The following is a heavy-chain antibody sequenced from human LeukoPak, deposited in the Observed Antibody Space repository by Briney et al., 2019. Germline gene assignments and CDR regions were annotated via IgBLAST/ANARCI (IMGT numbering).Heavy chain of an antibody. CDR3: ARVVDYGNPLGAFDY. CDR2: IGAYHGST. D-gene: IGHD4-17*01. V-gene: IGHV1-18*01. J-gene: IGHJ4*02. CDR1: GYTFTSYA. Sequence: ASVKVSCKASGYTFTSYAINWVRQAPGQGLEWMGWIGAYHGSTKYAQKVQDRVTMTVDTSTATAYMELRGLRSDDTAVYYCARVVDYGNPLGAFDYWGQGTLVTVSS.